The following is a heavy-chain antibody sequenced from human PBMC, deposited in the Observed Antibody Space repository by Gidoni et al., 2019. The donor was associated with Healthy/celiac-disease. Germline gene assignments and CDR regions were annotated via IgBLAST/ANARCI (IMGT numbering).Heavy chain of an antibody. CDR1: GFTFSSYD. Sequence: EVQLVESGGGLVQPGGSLRLSCAASGFTFSSYDMHWVRQATGKGLECVSAIGPAGDPYYPGSVKGRFTISRENAKNSLYLQMNSLRAGDTAVYYCARGRSAAGTYLYYFDYWGQGTLVTVSS. V-gene: IGHV3-13*05. D-gene: IGHD6-13*01. CDR3: ARGRSAAGTYLYYFDY. J-gene: IGHJ4*02. CDR2: IGPAGDP.